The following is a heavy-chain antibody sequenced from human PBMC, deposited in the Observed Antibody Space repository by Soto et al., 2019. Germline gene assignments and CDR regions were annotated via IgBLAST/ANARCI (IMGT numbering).Heavy chain of an antibody. D-gene: IGHD3-3*01. J-gene: IGHJ6*02. V-gene: IGHV1-69*06. CDR1: GGTFSSYA. CDR2: IIPIFGTA. Sequence: QVQLVQSGAEVKKPGSSVKVSCKASGGTFSSYAISWVRQAPGQGLEWMGGIIPIFGTANYAQKFQGRVTITADKSTSTAYMELSSLGSEDTAVYYCARALDFWSGYFTDYYYYGMDVWGQGTTVTVSS. CDR3: ARALDFWSGYFTDYYYYGMDV.